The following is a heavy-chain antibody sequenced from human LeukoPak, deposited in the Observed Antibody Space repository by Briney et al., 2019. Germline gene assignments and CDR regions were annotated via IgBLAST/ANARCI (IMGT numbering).Heavy chain of an antibody. D-gene: IGHD3-10*01. CDR3: AREAMVRGVPDAFDI. CDR1: GFSFRSYW. V-gene: IGHV3-7*01. Sequence: GESLRLSCVASGFSFRSYWMDWVRQAPGKGLEWVANIKQDGIEKYFVDSVKGRFAISRDNAKNSLYLQMNNLRAEDTAVYYCAREAMVRGVPDAFDIWGQGTVVTVSS. CDR2: IKQDGIEK. J-gene: IGHJ3*02.